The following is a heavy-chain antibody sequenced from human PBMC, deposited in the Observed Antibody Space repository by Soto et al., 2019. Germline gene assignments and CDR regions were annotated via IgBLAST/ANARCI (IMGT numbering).Heavy chain of an antibody. CDR2: ISAYNGNT. CDR3: ARDLRRALAGTGRHFDY. Sequence: QVQLVQSGAEVKKPGASVKVSCKASGYTFTTYGISWVRQAPGQGLEWMGWISAYNGNTYYAQKIQGRVAMTTDASTSTAYMELRSQRADDTAVYYCARDLRRALAGTGRHFDYWGQGTLVTVSS. CDR1: GYTFTTYG. D-gene: IGHD6-19*01. J-gene: IGHJ4*02. V-gene: IGHV1-18*01.